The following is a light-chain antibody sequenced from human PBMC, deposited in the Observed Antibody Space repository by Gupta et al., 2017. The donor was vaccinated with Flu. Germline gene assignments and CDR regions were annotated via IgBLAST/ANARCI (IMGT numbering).Light chain of an antibody. CDR1: QSCNSNNKDY. J-gene: IGKJ2*03. Sequence: DIVMTQSPGSLAVSLGERATINCKSSQSCNSNNKDYLAWYQQKPGQPPKLLIHWASTRESGVPDRFSGSGSGTDFTLTISSLQAEDVAVYYCQQYLNPPQFSFGQGTRLQIK. CDR3: QQYLNPPQFS. V-gene: IGKV4-1*01. CDR2: WAS.